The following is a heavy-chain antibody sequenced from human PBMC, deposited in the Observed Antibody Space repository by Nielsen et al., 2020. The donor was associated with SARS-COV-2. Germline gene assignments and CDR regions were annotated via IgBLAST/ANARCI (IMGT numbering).Heavy chain of an antibody. J-gene: IGHJ4*02. Sequence: GGSLRLSCAASGFTFGNYAMHWVRQAPGKGLEWMPIISYDGSNEHYADSVKGRFTISRDNSKSTVFLQMNSLKLEDTAVYYCARETIDHTSSFVDYWGQGTLVTVSS. CDR1: GFTFGNYA. D-gene: IGHD6-6*01. CDR2: ISYDGSNE. CDR3: ARETIDHTSSFVDY. V-gene: IGHV3-30-3*01.